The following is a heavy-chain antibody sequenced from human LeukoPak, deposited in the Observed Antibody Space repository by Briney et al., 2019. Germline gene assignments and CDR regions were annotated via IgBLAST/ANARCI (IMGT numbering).Heavy chain of an antibody. CDR3: ARHIGLWFGELSNFDY. CDR2: IDPSDSYT. Sequence: GESLRISCKGSGYRFTSYWISWVRQMPGKGLEWMGRIDPSDSYTNYSPSFQGHVTISADKSIGTAYLQWSSLKASDTAMYYCARHIGLWFGELSNFDYWGQGTLVTVSS. V-gene: IGHV5-10-1*01. J-gene: IGHJ4*02. D-gene: IGHD3-10*01. CDR1: GYRFTSYW.